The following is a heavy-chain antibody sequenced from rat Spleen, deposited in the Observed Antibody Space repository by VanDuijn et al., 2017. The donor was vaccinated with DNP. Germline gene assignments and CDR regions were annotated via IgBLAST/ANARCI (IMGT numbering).Heavy chain of an antibody. D-gene: IGHD1-2*01. V-gene: IGHV5-25*01. CDR1: GFSFSDYD. CDR3: TRSAAGLAY. CDR2: ISSRGGST. Sequence: EVQLVESGGGLVQPGRSLKLSCAASGFSFSDYDMAWVRQAPPKGLEWVTAISSRGGSTYYRDSVKGRFTISRDDAKSTLYLQMNSLRSEDTATYYCTRSAAGLAYWGQGTLVTVSS. J-gene: IGHJ3*01.